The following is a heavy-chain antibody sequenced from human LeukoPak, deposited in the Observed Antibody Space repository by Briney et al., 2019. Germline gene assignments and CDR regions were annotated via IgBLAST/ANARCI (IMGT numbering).Heavy chain of an antibody. CDR1: GYTFTGYY. Sequence: ASVKVSCKASGYTFTGYYMHRVRQAPGQGLEWMGWINPNSGGTNYAQKFQGRVTMTRDTSISTAYMELSRLRSDDTAVYYCARDRYSYGPYYFDYWGQGTLVTVSS. J-gene: IGHJ4*02. CDR3: ARDRYSYGPYYFDY. CDR2: INPNSGGT. V-gene: IGHV1-2*02. D-gene: IGHD5-18*01.